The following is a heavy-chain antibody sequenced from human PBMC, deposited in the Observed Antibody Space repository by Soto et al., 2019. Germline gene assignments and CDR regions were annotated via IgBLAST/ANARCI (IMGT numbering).Heavy chain of an antibody. CDR1: GGTFSSYA. Sequence: SVKVSCKASGGTFSSYAISWVRQAPGQGLEWMGGIIPIFGTANYAQKFQGRVTITADESTSTAYMELSSLRSEDTAVYYCARAITMVRGVTRYGMDVWGQGTTVTVSS. V-gene: IGHV1-69*13. CDR2: IIPIFGTA. J-gene: IGHJ6*02. D-gene: IGHD3-10*01. CDR3: ARAITMVRGVTRYGMDV.